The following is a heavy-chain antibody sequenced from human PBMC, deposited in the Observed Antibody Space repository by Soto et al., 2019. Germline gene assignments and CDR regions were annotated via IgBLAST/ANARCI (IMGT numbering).Heavy chain of an antibody. D-gene: IGHD3-22*01. CDR2: INSEGTGT. J-gene: IGHJ4*02. CDR3: VRGYDSSGYNSAY. V-gene: IGHV3-74*01. Sequence: GGSLRLSCAASGFTFSSYWMHWVRQVPGKGLVWVSRINSEGTGTIYADSVKGRFTISRDNAKNTLYLQMNSLRAEDTAVYYCVRGYDSSGYNSAYWGQGTPVTVSS. CDR1: GFTFSSYW.